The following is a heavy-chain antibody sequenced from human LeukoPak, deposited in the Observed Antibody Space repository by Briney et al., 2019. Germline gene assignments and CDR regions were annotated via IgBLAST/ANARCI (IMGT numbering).Heavy chain of an antibody. Sequence: GGSLRLSCAASGLTFSSYAMHWVRQAPGKGLEWVAVISYDGSNKYYADSVKGRFTISRDNSKNTLYLQMNSLRAEDTAVYYCARENWYIDYWGQGNLVTVSS. CDR3: ARENWYIDY. V-gene: IGHV3-30*04. CDR2: ISYDGSNK. CDR1: GLTFSSYA. J-gene: IGHJ4*02.